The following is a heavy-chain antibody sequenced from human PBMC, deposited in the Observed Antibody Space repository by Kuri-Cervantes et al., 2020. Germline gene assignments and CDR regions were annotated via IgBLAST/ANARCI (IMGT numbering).Heavy chain of an antibody. D-gene: IGHD1-26*01. Sequence: ASVKVSCKASGYTFTGYYMHWVRQAPGQGLEWMGWINPNSGGTNYAQKFQGWVTMTRDTPISTAYMELSRLRSEDTAVYYCATNAIPRGELSAFDIWGQGTMVTVSS. V-gene: IGHV1-2*04. CDR3: ATNAIPRGELSAFDI. CDR1: GYTFTGYY. J-gene: IGHJ3*02. CDR2: INPNSGGT.